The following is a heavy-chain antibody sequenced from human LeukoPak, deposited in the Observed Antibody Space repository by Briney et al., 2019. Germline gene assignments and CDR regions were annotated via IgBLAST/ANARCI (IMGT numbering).Heavy chain of an antibody. CDR1: GFTFSSYA. D-gene: IGHD6-13*01. J-gene: IGHJ4*02. Sequence: GGSLRLSCAASGFTFSSYAMNWVRQAPGKGLEWVSIIYSDGTTYYADSVKGRFAISRDNSKNTVYLQMNSLRAEDTAVYYCARPGAAVAGTAFNYWGQGTLVTVSS. CDR2: IYSDGTT. CDR3: ARPGAAVAGTAFNY. V-gene: IGHV3-66*04.